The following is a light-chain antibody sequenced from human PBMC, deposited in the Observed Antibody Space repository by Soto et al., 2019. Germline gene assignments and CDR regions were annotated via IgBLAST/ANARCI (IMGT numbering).Light chain of an antibody. J-gene: IGKJ4*01. V-gene: IGKV3D-15*01. CDR3: QQYKNWPPLT. CDR1: QSVSSN. Sequence: EIVMTPSPAPLSVSPGERATLSCRASQSVSSNLAWYQQKPGQAPRLLIYGASTRATGIPARFSGGGSGTEFTLTISSLQSEDFAVYYCQQYKNWPPLTFGGGTKVDI. CDR2: GAS.